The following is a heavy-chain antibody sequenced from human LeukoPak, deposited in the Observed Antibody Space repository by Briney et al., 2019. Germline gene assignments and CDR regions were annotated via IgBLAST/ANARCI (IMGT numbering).Heavy chain of an antibody. CDR3: ARQAGGTSGPFDY. Sequence: PSETLSLTCTVSGGSISSSYCSRIRQPPGKGLEWIGYTYHSESTNYNPSLKSRVTISVDTSKNQFSLKLSSVTAADTAVYYCARQAGGTSGPFDYWGQGTLVTVSS. J-gene: IGHJ4*02. CDR1: GGSISSSY. CDR2: TYHSEST. D-gene: IGHD4-23*01. V-gene: IGHV4-59*08.